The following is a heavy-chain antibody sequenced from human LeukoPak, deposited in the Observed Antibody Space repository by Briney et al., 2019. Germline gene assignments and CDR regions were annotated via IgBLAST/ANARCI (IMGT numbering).Heavy chain of an antibody. J-gene: IGHJ1*01. CDR3: ASRGQRYFRD. Sequence: SETLSLTCAVSGYSISSGYYWGWIRQPPGKGLEWIGSIYHSGSTYYNPSLKSRVTISVDTSKNQFSLKLSSVTAADTAVYYCASRGQRYFRDWGQGTLVTVSS. CDR1: GYSISSGYY. V-gene: IGHV4-38-2*01. CDR2: IYHSGST.